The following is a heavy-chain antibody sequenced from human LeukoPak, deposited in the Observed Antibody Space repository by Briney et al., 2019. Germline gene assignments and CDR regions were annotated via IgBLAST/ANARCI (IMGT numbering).Heavy chain of an antibody. CDR1: GGSISSSGYY. J-gene: IGHJ4*02. D-gene: IGHD1-26*01. CDR3: ARELLWEPVDY. CDR2: IYYSGST. V-gene: IGHV4-39*07. Sequence: PSETLSLTCTVSGGSISSSGYYWGWIRQPPGKGLEWIGSIYYSGSTYYNPSLKSRVTISVDTSKNQFSLKLSSVTAADTAVYYCARELLWEPVDYWGQGTLVTVSS.